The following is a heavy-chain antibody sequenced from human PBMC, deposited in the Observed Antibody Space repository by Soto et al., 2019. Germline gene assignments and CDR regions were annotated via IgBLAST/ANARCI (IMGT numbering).Heavy chain of an antibody. CDR3: ARDRRWLPRGPNNWLDL. CDR2: IYYDGNS. J-gene: IGHJ5*02. V-gene: IGHV4-30-4*01. CDR1: GGSINSGDYY. D-gene: IGHD5-12*01. Sequence: SETRSLTCTVSGGSINSGDYYWTWFRQPPGKVLEWIGYIYYDGNSQHNPSLKSRVTMSIDTSKNQFSLNLSSVTAADTAVYYCARDRRWLPRGPNNWLDLWGQGTQVTVSS.